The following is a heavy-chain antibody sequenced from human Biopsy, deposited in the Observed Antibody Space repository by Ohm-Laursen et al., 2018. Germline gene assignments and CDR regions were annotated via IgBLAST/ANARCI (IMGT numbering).Heavy chain of an antibody. J-gene: IGHJ4*02. V-gene: IGHV3-23*01. D-gene: IGHD4-17*01. CDR3: ALAAAQTVTHFDY. Sequence: SLTLSCAASGFTFTSNAKTWIRHAPGQGLGWVSTISGNSDIIYDTDSVKGRLTISRDNSKNKVYLQMNRLRADDTAVYYSALAAAQTVTHFDYWGQGTLVTVSS. CDR2: ISGNSDII. CDR1: GFTFTSNA.